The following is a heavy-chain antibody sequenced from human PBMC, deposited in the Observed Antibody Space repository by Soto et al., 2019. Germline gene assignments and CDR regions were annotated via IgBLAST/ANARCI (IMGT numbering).Heavy chain of an antibody. CDR1: GFTFSSAW. J-gene: IGHJ4*02. Sequence: EVQLVESGGGLVKPGGSLRLSCAASGFTFSSAWMSWVRQAPGKGLHWVGNIKSKTDGATTDYAAPVKGRFTISRDDSKNTLYLQMNSLKPADTAVYYCKTGGEWGQGTLVTVS. D-gene: IGHD2-8*02. CDR2: IKSKTDGATT. CDR3: KTGGE. V-gene: IGHV3-15*01.